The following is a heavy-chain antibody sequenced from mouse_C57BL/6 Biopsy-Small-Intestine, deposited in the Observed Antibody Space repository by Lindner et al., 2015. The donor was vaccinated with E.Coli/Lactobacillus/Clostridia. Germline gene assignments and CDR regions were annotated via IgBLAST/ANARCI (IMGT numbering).Heavy chain of an antibody. D-gene: IGHD1-1*01. Sequence: VQLQESGPELVKPGASVKISCKASGYTFTDNNMDWVKQSHGKSLEWIGYIYPNNGGTGYNQKFKSKATLTVDKSSSTAYMELRSLASEDSAVYYCVRITTMRRGGYFDYWGQGTTLTVSS. CDR1: GYTFTDNN. CDR2: IYPNNGGT. CDR3: VRITTMRRGGYFDY. J-gene: IGHJ2*01. V-gene: IGHV1-18*01.